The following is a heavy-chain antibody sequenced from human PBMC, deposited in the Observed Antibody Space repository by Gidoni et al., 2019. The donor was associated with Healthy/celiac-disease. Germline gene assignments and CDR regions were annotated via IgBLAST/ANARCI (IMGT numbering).Heavy chain of an antibody. CDR1: GFTFSSYA. Sequence: EVQLLESGGGLVQPGGSLGHSCAASGFTFSSYAMSWVRQAPGKGLEGVSAISGSGGSTYYADYVKDRFTISRDNSKNTLYLQMNSLRAEDTAVYYCAKDRDYYDSSGYCSVHWGQGTLVTVSS. CDR2: ISGSGGST. J-gene: IGHJ1*01. V-gene: IGHV3-23*01. CDR3: AKDRDYYDSSGYCSVH. D-gene: IGHD3-22*01.